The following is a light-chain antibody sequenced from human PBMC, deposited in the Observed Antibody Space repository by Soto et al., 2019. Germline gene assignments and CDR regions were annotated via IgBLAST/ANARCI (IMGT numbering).Light chain of an antibody. CDR3: QQYNSSPST. CDR1: QSVSSSY. J-gene: IGKJ4*01. Sequence: EIVLTQSPGTLSLSPGERATLSCRASQSVSSSYLAWYQQKPGQAPRLLIYGASSRATGIPDRFSGSGSGTDYTLTISRLEPGDFAVYYCQQYNSSPSTFGGGTTWRSN. CDR2: GAS. V-gene: IGKV3-20*01.